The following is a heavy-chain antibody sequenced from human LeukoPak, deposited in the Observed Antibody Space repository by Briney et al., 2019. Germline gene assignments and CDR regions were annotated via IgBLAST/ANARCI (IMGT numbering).Heavy chain of an antibody. J-gene: IGHJ5*02. Sequence: PSETLSLTCTVSGGSISSYYWSWIRQPPGKGLEWIGYIYYSGSTNYNPSLKSRVTISVDTSKNQFSLKLSSVTAADTAVYYCARAPVDSSGYGVWFDPWGQGTLVTVSS. D-gene: IGHD3-22*01. V-gene: IGHV4-59*01. CDR2: IYYSGST. CDR1: GGSISSYY. CDR3: ARAPVDSSGYGVWFDP.